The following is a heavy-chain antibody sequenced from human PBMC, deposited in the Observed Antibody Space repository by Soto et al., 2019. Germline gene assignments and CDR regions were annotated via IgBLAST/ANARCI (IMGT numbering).Heavy chain of an antibody. V-gene: IGHV1-46*01. CDR2: INPSGGST. CDR1: GYTFTSYY. D-gene: IGHD3-22*01. Sequence: ASVKVSCKASGYTFTSYYMHWVRQAPGQGLEWMGIINPSGGSTSYAQKLQGRVTMTRDTSTSTVYMELSSLRSEDTAVYYCARDRYDSSGYYSFIDYWGQGTLVTVSS. J-gene: IGHJ4*02. CDR3: ARDRYDSSGYYSFIDY.